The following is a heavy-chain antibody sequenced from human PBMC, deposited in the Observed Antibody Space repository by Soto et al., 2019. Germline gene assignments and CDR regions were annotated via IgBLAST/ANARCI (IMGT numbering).Heavy chain of an antibody. CDR3: ARDRAFSFDS. Sequence: PGGSLRLSCAASGFTFIDYNMNGVRQAPGKGLEWVSSISGSSSYIYYADSMKGRFTISRDNAKNSLYLQMNSLRAEDTAVYYCARDRAFSFDSWGQGTLVTVSS. V-gene: IGHV3-21*01. CDR2: ISGSSSYI. D-gene: IGHD3-10*01. J-gene: IGHJ4*02. CDR1: GFTFIDYN.